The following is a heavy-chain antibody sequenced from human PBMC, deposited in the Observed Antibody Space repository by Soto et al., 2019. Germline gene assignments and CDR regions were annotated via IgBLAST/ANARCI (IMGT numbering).Heavy chain of an antibody. CDR2: VSAYNRNS. Sequence: QVQLVQSGSEVKKPGASVRVTCKASGYTFRNYGISWVREAPGQGLEWMGWVSAYNRNSNYAQKFYDRVIMTADTATNTAYLELRGLRSDDTAIYYGARDRQWEPLLYWGQGTLVTVSS. CDR1: GYTFRNYG. J-gene: IGHJ4*02. D-gene: IGHD1-26*01. CDR3: ARDRQWEPLLY. V-gene: IGHV1-18*01.